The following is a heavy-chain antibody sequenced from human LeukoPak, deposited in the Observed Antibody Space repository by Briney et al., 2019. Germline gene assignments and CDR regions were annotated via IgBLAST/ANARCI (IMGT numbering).Heavy chain of an antibody. D-gene: IGHD1-1*01. Sequence: ASVKVSCKASGGTFSSYAISWVRQATGQGLEWMGWMNPNSGNTGYAQKFQGRVTMTRNTSISTAYMELSSLRSEDTAVYYCARLAVGATNWNWFSSDAFDIWGQGTMVTVSS. CDR1: GGTFSSYA. J-gene: IGHJ3*02. V-gene: IGHV1-8*02. CDR2: MNPNSGNT. CDR3: ARLAVGATNWNWFSSDAFDI.